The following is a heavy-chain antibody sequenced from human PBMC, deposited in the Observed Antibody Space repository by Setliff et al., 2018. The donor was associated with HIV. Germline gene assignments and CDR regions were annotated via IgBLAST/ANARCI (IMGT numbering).Heavy chain of an antibody. CDR2: IYSSGST. Sequence: NPSETLSLTCSVSGGSISSHYWSWIRQPPGKGLEWIGYIYSSGSTSYNPSLKSRVTISVDTSKNQFSLNLRSVTAADTAMYYCARGDYWGSRAYFDFWGQGALVTVSS. V-gene: IGHV4-59*11. D-gene: IGHD7-27*01. J-gene: IGHJ4*02. CDR3: ARGDYWGSRAYFDF. CDR1: GGSISSHY.